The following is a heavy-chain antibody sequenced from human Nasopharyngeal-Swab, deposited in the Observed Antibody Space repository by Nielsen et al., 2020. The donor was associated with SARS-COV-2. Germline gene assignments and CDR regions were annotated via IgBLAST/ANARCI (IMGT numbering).Heavy chain of an antibody. D-gene: IGHD6-13*01. Sequence: WIRQPPGKGLEWVSYISSSSYTNYADSVKGRFTISRDNAKNSLYLQMNSLRAEDTAVYYCASSNSAAAGFDYWGQGTLVTVSS. V-gene: IGHV3-11*03. J-gene: IGHJ4*02. CDR2: ISSSSYT. CDR3: ASSNSAAAGFDY.